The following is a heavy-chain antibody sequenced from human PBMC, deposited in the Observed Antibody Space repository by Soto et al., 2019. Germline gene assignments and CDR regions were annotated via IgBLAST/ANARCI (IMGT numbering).Heavy chain of an antibody. V-gene: IGHV1-46*01. CDR1: GYTFTSYY. CDR2: INPSGGST. J-gene: IGHJ6*02. D-gene: IGHD2-2*01. Sequence: ASVKVSCTASGYTFTSYYMHWVRQAPGQGLEWMGIINPSGGSTSYAQKFQGRVTMTRDTSTSTVYMELSSLRSEDTAVYYCARQRVVVVPAAFYYYGMDVWGQGTTVTVSS. CDR3: ARQRVVVVPAAFYYYGMDV.